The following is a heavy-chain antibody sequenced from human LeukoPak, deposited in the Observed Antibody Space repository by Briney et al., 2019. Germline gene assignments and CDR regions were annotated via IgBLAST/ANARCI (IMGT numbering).Heavy chain of an antibody. CDR1: GGSFSGYY. J-gene: IGHJ4*02. CDR2: INHSGST. CDR3: AGGSKITIVGVAHKGFDY. D-gene: IGHD3-3*01. V-gene: IGHV4-34*01. Sequence: SETLSLTCAVYGGSFSGYYWSWIRQPPGKGLEWIGEINHSGSTNYNPSLKSRVTIYVDTSKNQFPLKLSPVPAADTAVFYCAGGSKITIVGVAHKGFDYWGQGALVTVSS.